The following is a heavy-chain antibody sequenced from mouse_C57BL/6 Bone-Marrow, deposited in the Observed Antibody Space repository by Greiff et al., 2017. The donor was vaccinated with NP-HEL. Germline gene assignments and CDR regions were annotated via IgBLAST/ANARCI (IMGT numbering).Heavy chain of an antibody. J-gene: IGHJ2*01. D-gene: IGHD3-3*01. V-gene: IGHV5-4*01. CDR3: ERDRGFGD. CDR1: GFTFSSYA. Sequence: EVKLQEPGAGLVKPGGSLKLSCAASGFTFSSYAMSWVRQTPEKRLEWVATISAGGSYTYYPDNLKGRFTISRDNAKNNLYLQMSHLKSEDTAMYYGERDRGFGDWGKGTTLTVAT. CDR2: ISAGGSYT.